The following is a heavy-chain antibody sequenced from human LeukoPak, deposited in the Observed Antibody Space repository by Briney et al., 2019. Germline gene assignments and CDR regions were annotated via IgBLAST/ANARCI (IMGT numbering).Heavy chain of an antibody. Sequence: GGSLRLSCVASGFTFSDSYMNWIRQAPGKGLEWVSYISSSGSTIYYADSVKGRFTISRDNAENSLYLQMNSLRAEDTAVYYCARFGGSYSGWLYWGQGTLVTVSS. J-gene: IGHJ4*02. D-gene: IGHD1-26*01. CDR1: GFTFSDSY. CDR3: ARFGGSYSGWLY. CDR2: ISSSGSTI. V-gene: IGHV3-11*01.